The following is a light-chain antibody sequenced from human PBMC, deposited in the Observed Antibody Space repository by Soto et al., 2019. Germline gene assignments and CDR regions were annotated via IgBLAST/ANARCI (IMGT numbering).Light chain of an antibody. J-gene: IGKJ5*01. CDR1: QSVSSY. CDR3: QQRINWPLT. V-gene: IGKV3-11*01. Sequence: EIVLTQSPATLSLSPGERATLSCRASQSVSSYLAWYQQKPGQAPRLLVYGASSRATGIPARFSGSGSGTDFTLTISSLEPEDFAVYYCQQRINWPLTFGPGTRLEIK. CDR2: GAS.